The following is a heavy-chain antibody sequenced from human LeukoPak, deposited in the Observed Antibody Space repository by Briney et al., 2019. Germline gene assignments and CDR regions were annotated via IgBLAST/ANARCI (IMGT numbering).Heavy chain of an antibody. V-gene: IGHV3-21*01. D-gene: IGHD3-10*01. CDR3: ARRNPYGSGSYDY. J-gene: IGHJ4*02. CDR2: ISSRSDYI. Sequence: GGSLRLSCAASGFTFSSYSMNWVRQAPGKGLEWLSSISSRSDYIYYADSVKGRLTISRDNAKNSLYLQMNSLTAEDTAVYYCARRNPYGSGSYDYWGQGTLVTVSS. CDR1: GFTFSSYS.